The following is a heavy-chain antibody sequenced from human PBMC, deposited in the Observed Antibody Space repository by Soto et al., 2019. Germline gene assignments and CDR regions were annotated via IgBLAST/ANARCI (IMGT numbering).Heavy chain of an antibody. CDR1: GGSISSSSYY. Sequence: SETLSLTCTVSGGSISSSSYYWGWIRQPPGKGLEWIGSIYYSGSTYYNPSLKSRVKISVDTSKKQFSLKMSSVTAADTAVYFCASLGLSQFYDFWSGYYSPSYYYYYMDVWGKGTTVT. J-gene: IGHJ6*03. D-gene: IGHD3-3*01. CDR3: ASLGLSQFYDFWSGYYSPSYYYYYMDV. V-gene: IGHV4-39*01. CDR2: IYYSGST.